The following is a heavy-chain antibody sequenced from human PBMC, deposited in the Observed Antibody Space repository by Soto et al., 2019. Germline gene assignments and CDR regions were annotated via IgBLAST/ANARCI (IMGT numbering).Heavy chain of an antibody. J-gene: IGHJ4*02. CDR2: IKQDESEK. Sequence: PGGSLRLSCAASGFTFTSYWMAWVRQTPGKGLEWVANIKQDESEKNYVDSVRGRFSISRDNAKNSLYLQMNSLRAEDTAVYYCARDWGTYCGGDCPKLDYWGQGTLVTVSS. CDR3: ARDWGTYCGGDCPKLDY. CDR1: GFTFTSYW. V-gene: IGHV3-7*01. D-gene: IGHD2-21*01.